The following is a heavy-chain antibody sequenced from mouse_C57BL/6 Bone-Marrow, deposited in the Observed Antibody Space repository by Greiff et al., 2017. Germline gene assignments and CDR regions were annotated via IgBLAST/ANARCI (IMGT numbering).Heavy chain of an antibody. CDR3: ARGYDSFPYAMDY. CDR2: IYPRSGTT. CDR1: GYTFTSYG. J-gene: IGHJ4*01. V-gene: IGHV1-81*01. Sequence: VQLVESGAELARPGASVKLSCKASGYTFTSYGISWVKQRTGQGLAWIGEIYPRSGTTYYNEKFKGKATLTADKSSSTAYMELLILTSEDSAVYFCARGYDSFPYAMDYWGQGTSGTVSS. D-gene: IGHD2-12*01.